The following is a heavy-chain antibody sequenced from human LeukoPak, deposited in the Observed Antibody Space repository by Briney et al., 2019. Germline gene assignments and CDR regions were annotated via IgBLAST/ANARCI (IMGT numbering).Heavy chain of an antibody. CDR1: GGSISPYY. J-gene: IGHJ4*02. V-gene: IGHV4-59*01. CDR2: IFHTGSGST. CDR3: ASTRGWGDDTFYFDY. Sequence: SETLSLTCTVSGGSISPYYWSWIRQPPGKGLEWIGYIFHTGSGSTSHNPSLKSRVTISVDTSKNQFSLKLSSVTAADTAVYYCASTRGWGDDTFYFDYWGQGTLVTVSS. D-gene: IGHD3-16*01.